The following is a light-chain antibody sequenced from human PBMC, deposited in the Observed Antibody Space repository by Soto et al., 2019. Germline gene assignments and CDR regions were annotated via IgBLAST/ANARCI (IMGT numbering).Light chain of an antibody. CDR3: QQYDNLPIT. Sequence: DIQMTQSPSSLSASVGDRVTITCRASQSISFYLNWYQQKPGKAHKVLIYAASNLQSGVPSRFSGSGSETDFTLTISSLQPEDIATYYCQQYDNLPITFGQGTRLEIK. CDR2: AAS. J-gene: IGKJ5*01. CDR1: QSISFY. V-gene: IGKV1-39*01.